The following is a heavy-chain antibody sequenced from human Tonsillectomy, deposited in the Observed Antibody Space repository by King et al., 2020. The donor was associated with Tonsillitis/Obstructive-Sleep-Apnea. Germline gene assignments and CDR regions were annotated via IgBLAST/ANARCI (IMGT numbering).Heavy chain of an antibody. D-gene: IGHD2-2*01. Sequence: VQLVESGTEVKKPGESLRISCKGSGYSFTNYWISWVRQMPGKGLEWMGRIDPSDSFIYYSPSFQGHVTFSVDKSISTAYLQWRSLKASDTAMYYCARHPYQLLYWFDPWGQGTLVTVSS. J-gene: IGHJ5*02. CDR2: IDPSDSFI. CDR3: ARHPYQLLYWFDP. V-gene: IGHV5-10-1*01. CDR1: GYSFTNYW.